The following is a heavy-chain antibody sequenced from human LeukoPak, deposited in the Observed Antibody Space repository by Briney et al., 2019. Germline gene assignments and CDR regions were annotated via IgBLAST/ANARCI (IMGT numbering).Heavy chain of an antibody. CDR1: GFTFSSYG. CDR3: AKDAENSGWLDY. Sequence: PGRSLRLSCAASGFTFSSYGMHWVRQAPGKGLEWVAVISYDGSNKYYADSVKGRFTISRDNSKNTLYLQMNSLRAEDTAVYYCAKDAENSGWLDYWGQGTLVTVSS. CDR2: ISYDGSNK. D-gene: IGHD6-19*01. V-gene: IGHV3-30*18. J-gene: IGHJ4*02.